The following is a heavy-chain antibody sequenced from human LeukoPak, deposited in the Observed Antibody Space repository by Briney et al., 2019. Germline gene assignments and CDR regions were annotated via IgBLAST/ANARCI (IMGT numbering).Heavy chain of an antibody. J-gene: IGHJ4*02. Sequence: GGSLRFSCAASGFTFSSYWMHWVRQAPGKGLVWVSRINSDGSSTSYADSVKGRFTISRDNAKNTLYLQMNSLRAEDTAVYYCAGDSSGYYSWSGFSDYWGQGTLVTVSS. CDR1: GFTFSSYW. D-gene: IGHD3-22*01. CDR3: AGDSSGYYSWSGFSDY. V-gene: IGHV3-74*01. CDR2: INSDGSST.